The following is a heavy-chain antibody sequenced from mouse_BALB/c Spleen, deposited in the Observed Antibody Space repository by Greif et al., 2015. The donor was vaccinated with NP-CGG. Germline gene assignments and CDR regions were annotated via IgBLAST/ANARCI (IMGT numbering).Heavy chain of an antibody. CDR2: IDPSDSET. V-gene: IGHV1-61*01. CDR3: ARGYYGRHDY. D-gene: IGHD1-1*01. CDR1: GYTFTSYW. J-gene: IGHJ2*01. Sequence: QVQLQQSGAELVRPGASVKLSCKASGYTFTSYWMNWVKQRPGQGLEWIGMIDPSDSETHYNQVFKDKATLTVDKSSSTAYMQLSSLTSEDSAVYYCARGYYGRHDYWGQGTTLTVSS.